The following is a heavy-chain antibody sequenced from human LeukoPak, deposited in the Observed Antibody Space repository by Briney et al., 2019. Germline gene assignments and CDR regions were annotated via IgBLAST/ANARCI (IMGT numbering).Heavy chain of an antibody. CDR3: ARSIAAAEIWFDP. Sequence: SETLSLTCTVSGGSISSYYWSWIRQPPGKGLEWIGYIYYSGSTNYNPSLKSRVTIPVDTSKNQFSLKLSSVIAADTAVYYCARSIAAAEIWFDPWGQGTLVTVSS. J-gene: IGHJ5*02. CDR2: IYYSGST. V-gene: IGHV4-59*01. CDR1: GGSISSYY. D-gene: IGHD6-13*01.